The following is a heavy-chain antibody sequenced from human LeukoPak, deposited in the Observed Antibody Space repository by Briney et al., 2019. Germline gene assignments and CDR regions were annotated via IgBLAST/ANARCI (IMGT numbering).Heavy chain of an antibody. CDR2: ISDSGGST. CDR3: AKLYSNYVGWFDP. Sequence: GGSLRLSCAASGFTFTKYDMSWVRQAPGKGLEWISAISDSGGSTYYADSVKGRFTISRDNSKNTLYLQMNGLRAEDTAVYYCAKLYSNYVGWFDPWGQGTLVTVSS. D-gene: IGHD4-11*01. J-gene: IGHJ5*02. V-gene: IGHV3-23*01. CDR1: GFTFTKYD.